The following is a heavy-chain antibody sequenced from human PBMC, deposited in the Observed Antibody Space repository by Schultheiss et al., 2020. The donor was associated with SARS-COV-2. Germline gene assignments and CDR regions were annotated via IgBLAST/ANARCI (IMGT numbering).Heavy chain of an antibody. Sequence: GESLKISCAASGFTFSSYAMSWVRQAPGKGLEWVGRIKSKTDGGTTDYAAPVKGRFTISRDDSKNTLYLQMNSLKTEDTAVYYCTTEILWFGEDYMDVWGKGTTVTVSS. CDR2: IKSKTDGGTT. CDR1: GFTFSSYA. J-gene: IGHJ6*03. CDR3: TTEILWFGEDYMDV. V-gene: IGHV3-15*01. D-gene: IGHD3-10*01.